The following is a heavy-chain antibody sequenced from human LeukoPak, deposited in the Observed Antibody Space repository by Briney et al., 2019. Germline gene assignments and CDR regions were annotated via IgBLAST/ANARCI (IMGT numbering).Heavy chain of an antibody. CDR1: GFTVSSNY. D-gene: IGHD2-2*01. CDR3: ASAKSDCSSTSCPFDY. V-gene: IGHV3-66*02. Sequence: GGSLRLSCAASGFTVSSNYMSWVRQAPGKGLEWVSVIYSGGSTYYSDSVKVRFTISRDNSKNTLYLQMNSLRAEDTAVYYCASAKSDCSSTSCPFDYWGQGTLVTVSS. J-gene: IGHJ4*02. CDR2: IYSGGST.